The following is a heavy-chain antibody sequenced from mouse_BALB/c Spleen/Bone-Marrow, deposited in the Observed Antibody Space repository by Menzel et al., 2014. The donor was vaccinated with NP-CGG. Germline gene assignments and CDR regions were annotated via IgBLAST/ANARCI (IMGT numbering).Heavy chain of an antibody. V-gene: IGHV2-9*02. D-gene: IGHD1-1*01. CDR2: IWAGGST. Sequence: LTSYGVHWVRQPPGKGLEWLGAIWAGGSTDYNSALMSRLSISKDNSKSQVFLKMNSLQTDDTAMYYCARALYYYGSSYYTMDYWGQGTSVIVSS. J-gene: IGHJ4*01. CDR1: LTSYG. CDR3: ARALYYYGSSYYTMDY.